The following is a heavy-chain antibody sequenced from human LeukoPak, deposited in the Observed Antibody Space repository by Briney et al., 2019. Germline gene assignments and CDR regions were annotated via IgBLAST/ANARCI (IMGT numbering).Heavy chain of an antibody. V-gene: IGHV1-18*01. CDR2: ISAYNGNT. CDR1: GYTFTSYG. D-gene: IGHD2-2*01. J-gene: IGHJ3*02. Sequence: ASGKVSCKASGYTFTSYGISWVRQAPGQGLEWMGWISAYNGNTNYAQKLQGRVTMTTDTSTSTAYMELRSLRSDDTAVYYCALAPAAILRIDAFDIWGQGTMVTVSS. CDR3: ALAPAAILRIDAFDI.